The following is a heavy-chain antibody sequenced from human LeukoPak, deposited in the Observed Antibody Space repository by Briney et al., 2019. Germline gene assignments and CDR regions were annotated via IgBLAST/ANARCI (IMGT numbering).Heavy chain of an antibody. CDR3: ARGRSSSWYVKRNYYYYYYMDV. V-gene: IGHV4-34*01. CDR2: INHSGST. CDR1: GGSFSGYH. D-gene: IGHD6-13*01. Sequence: SETLSLTCAVYGGSFSGYHWSWIRQPPGKGLEWIGEINHSGSTNYNPSLKSRVTISVDTSKNQFSLKLSSVTAADTAVYYCARGRSSSWYVKRNYYYYYYMDVWGKGTTVTVSS. J-gene: IGHJ6*03.